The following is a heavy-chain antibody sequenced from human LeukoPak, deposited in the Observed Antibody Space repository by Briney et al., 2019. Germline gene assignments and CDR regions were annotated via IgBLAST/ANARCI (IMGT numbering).Heavy chain of an antibody. CDR1: GFTFSSYG. V-gene: IGHV3-30*02. CDR3: VSCRESSSSCSLDY. J-gene: IGHJ4*02. D-gene: IGHD2-2*01. CDR2: IRYDGSNK. Sequence: GGSLRLSCAASGFTFSSYGMHWVRQAPGKGLEWVAFIRYDGSNKYYADSVKGRFTISRDNSKNTLYLQMNSLRAEDTAVYYCVSCRESSSSCSLDYWGQGTLVFVSS.